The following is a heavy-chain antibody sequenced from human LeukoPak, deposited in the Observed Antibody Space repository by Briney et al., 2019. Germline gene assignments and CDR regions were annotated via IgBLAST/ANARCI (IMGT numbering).Heavy chain of an antibody. Sequence: SGTLSLTCTVSGGSISSHFWSWIRQPPRKGLDWIGYIYYSGSTNYNPSLETRVTISVDTSKNQLSLKLSSVTAADTAVYYCARFEGVATFDYWGQGTLVTVSS. D-gene: IGHD5-12*01. CDR1: GGSISSHF. V-gene: IGHV4-59*11. J-gene: IGHJ4*02. CDR3: ARFEGVATFDY. CDR2: IYYSGST.